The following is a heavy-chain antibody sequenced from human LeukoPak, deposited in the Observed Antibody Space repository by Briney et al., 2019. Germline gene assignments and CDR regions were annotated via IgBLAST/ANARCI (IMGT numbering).Heavy chain of an antibody. CDR1: GFTFSSYA. Sequence: PGGSLRLSCAASGFTFSSYAMSWVRHAPGKGLEWVSAISGSGGSTYYADSVKGRFTISRDNAKNTLYLQMNSLRAEDTAVYYCANPTSRGSSWYFWYFDLWGRGTLVTVSS. J-gene: IGHJ2*01. D-gene: IGHD6-13*01. V-gene: IGHV3-23*01. CDR2: ISGSGGST. CDR3: ANPTSRGSSWYFWYFDL.